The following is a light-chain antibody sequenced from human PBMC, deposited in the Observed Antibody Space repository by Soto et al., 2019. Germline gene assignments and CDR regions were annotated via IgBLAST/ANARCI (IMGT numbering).Light chain of an antibody. CDR2: EVS. Sequence: QSALTQPPSVSGSPGQSVTISCTGTSSDVGSYNRVSWYQQPLGTAPKLMIYEVSNRPSGVPGCSSGSKSGNAASLTISGLQDEEAADYYCSSYTSSKHYVFGTGTKLTVL. V-gene: IGLV2-18*02. J-gene: IGLJ1*01. CDR3: SSYTSSKHYV. CDR1: SSDVGSYNR.